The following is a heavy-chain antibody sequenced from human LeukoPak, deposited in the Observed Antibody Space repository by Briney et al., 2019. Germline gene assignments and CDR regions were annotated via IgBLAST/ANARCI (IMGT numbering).Heavy chain of an antibody. CDR1: GYSISSGYY. D-gene: IGHD3-16*01. Sequence: PSETLSLTCTVSGYSISSGYYWGWIRQPPGKGLEWIGSIYHSGSTYYNPSLKSRVTISVDTSKNQFSLKLSSVTAADTAVYYCARELKGGVDYWGQGTLVTVSS. CDR2: IYHSGST. V-gene: IGHV4-38-2*02. CDR3: ARELKGGVDY. J-gene: IGHJ4*02.